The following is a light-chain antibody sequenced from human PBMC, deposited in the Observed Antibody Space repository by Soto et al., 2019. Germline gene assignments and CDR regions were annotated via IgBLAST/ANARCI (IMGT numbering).Light chain of an antibody. Sequence: EIVMTQSPATLSVSPVERATFSCRASQSVSSNLAWYQQKPGQAPRLLIYDASNRATGTPARFSGSGSGADFTLTISSLEPEDFAVYYCQQRSNWPPITLGQGTRLEIK. CDR3: QQRSNWPPIT. CDR2: DAS. J-gene: IGKJ5*01. CDR1: QSVSSN. V-gene: IGKV3-11*01.